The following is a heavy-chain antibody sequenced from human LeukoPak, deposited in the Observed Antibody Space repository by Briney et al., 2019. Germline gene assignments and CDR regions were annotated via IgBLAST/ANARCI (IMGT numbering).Heavy chain of an antibody. Sequence: SETLSLTCTVSGGSIISYYWSRIRQPPGKGLEWIGYIYYTGSTDYNSSLKSRVTLSVDTSQNQFSLKLGSVTAADTAVYYCARRAGDGNAFYEYWGQGTLVTVSS. CDR1: GGSIISYY. D-gene: IGHD3/OR15-3a*01. CDR3: ARRAGDGNAFYEY. V-gene: IGHV4-59*01. CDR2: IYYTGST. J-gene: IGHJ4*02.